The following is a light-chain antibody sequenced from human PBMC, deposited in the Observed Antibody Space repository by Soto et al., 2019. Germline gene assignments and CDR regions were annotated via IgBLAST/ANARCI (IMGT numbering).Light chain of an antibody. CDR1: HSISSL. J-gene: IGKJ2*01. CDR2: DIS. Sequence: DIPMTQSPSTLSASVGDRVTITCRASHSISSLLAWYQQKPGKAPKVIIYDISNLESGVPSRFSGSGSGTEFPLTITSLQPEDFATYYCQEYNTFSFTFGPGTRLDI. V-gene: IGKV1-5*01. CDR3: QEYNTFSFT.